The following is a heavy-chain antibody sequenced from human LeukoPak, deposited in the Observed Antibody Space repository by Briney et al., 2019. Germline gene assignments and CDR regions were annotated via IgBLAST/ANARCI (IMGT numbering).Heavy chain of an antibody. CDR2: INPNSGGT. Sequence: ASVKVSCKASGYTFTGYYMHWVRQAPGQGLEWMGWINPNSGGTNYAQKFQGRVTMTRDTSISTAYMELSRLRSDDTAVYYCARDILAAAVTVVRFDYWGQGTLVTVSS. V-gene: IGHV1-2*02. D-gene: IGHD6-13*01. CDR1: GYTFTGYY. CDR3: ARDILAAAVTVVRFDY. J-gene: IGHJ4*02.